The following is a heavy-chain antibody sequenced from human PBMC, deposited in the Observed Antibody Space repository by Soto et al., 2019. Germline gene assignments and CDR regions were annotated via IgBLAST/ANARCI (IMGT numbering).Heavy chain of an antibody. Sequence: SETLSLTCTVSGGSISNYYWSWIRQPPGRGLEWIGHIFYSGSTNYNPALKSRVTISVDTSKNQFSLKLSSVTAADTAVYYCARDLGAYCGGDCPFAYWGQGTLVPVSS. CDR1: GGSISNYY. D-gene: IGHD2-21*02. J-gene: IGHJ4*02. CDR2: IFYSGST. CDR3: ARDLGAYCGGDCPFAY. V-gene: IGHV4-59*01.